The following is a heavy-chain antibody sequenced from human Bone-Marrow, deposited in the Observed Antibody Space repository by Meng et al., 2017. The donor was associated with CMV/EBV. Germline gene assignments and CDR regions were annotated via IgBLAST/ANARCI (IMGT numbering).Heavy chain of an antibody. CDR3: AREPRYGEFFDY. D-gene: IGHD4-17*01. V-gene: IGHV3-30*02. J-gene: IGHJ4*02. CDR2: IQNDGRNR. Sequence: GESLKISCVASGFIFSDYGMHWVRQAPGKGLEWVTFIQNDGRNRYYSNSVTGRFTISRDNSKNTLYLQMNGLRAEDTAVYYCAREPRYGEFFDYWGQGTLVTVSS. CDR1: GFIFSDYG.